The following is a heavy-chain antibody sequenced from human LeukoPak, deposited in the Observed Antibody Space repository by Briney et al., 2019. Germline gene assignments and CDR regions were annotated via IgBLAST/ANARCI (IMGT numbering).Heavy chain of an antibody. CDR2: IYYSGST. D-gene: IGHD2-15*01. V-gene: IGHV4-30-4*01. J-gene: IGHJ3*02. Sequence: WVRQAPGKGLEWIGYIYYSGSTYYNPSLKSRVTISVDTSKNQFSLKLSSVTAADTAVYYCARDCYCSGGSCYSCAFDIWGQGTMVTVSS. CDR3: ARDCYCSGGSCYSCAFDI.